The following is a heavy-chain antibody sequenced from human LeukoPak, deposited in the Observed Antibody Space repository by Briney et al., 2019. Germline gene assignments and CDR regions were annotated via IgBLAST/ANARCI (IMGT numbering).Heavy chain of an antibody. J-gene: IGHJ3*01. CDR2: IYSGGRT. Sequence: PGGSLRLSCAASGFTVSSNYMSWVRQAPGKGLEWVSVIYSGGRTNYADSVKGRFTISRDNSKNTLYLQMNSLRAEDTAAYYCAGEIYSSSWEHWGQGTMVTVSA. D-gene: IGHD6-13*01. V-gene: IGHV3-66*01. CDR1: GFTVSSNY. CDR3: AGEIYSSSWEH.